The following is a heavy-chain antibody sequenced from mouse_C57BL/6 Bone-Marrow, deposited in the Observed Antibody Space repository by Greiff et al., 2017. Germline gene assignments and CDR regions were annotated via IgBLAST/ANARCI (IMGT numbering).Heavy chain of an antibody. CDR2: IDPADSYT. V-gene: IGHV1-69*01. CDR1: GYTFTSYW. Sequence: VQLQQSGAELVMPGASVKLSCKASGYTFTSYWMHWVKQRPGQGLEWIGEIDPADSYTNYNQKFKGKSTLTVDKSSSTAYMQLSSLRSKDSAVVYCAREGYGYVLFAYWGQGTLVTVSA. D-gene: IGHD2-2*01. J-gene: IGHJ3*01. CDR3: AREGYGYVLFAY.